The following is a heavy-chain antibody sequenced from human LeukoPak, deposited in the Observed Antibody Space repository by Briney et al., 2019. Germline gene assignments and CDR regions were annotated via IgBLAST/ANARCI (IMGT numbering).Heavy chain of an antibody. J-gene: IGHJ4*02. Sequence: SETLSLTCAVYGGSFSGYYWSWIRQPPGKGLEWIGSIYYSGSTYYNPSLKSRVTISVDTSKNQFSLKLSSVTAADTAVYYCARGGINTVTNRFDYWGQGTLVTVSS. V-gene: IGHV4-34*01. D-gene: IGHD4-17*01. CDR2: IYYSGST. CDR3: ARGGINTVTNRFDY. CDR1: GGSFSGYY.